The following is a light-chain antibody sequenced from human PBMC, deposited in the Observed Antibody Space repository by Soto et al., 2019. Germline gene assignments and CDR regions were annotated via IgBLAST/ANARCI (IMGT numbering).Light chain of an antibody. Sequence: DIQMTQSPSTLSASVEDRVTITCRASQSISSWLAWYQQKPGKAPKLLIYKASSLESGVPSRFSGSGSGTEFTLTISSLQPDYFATYYCQQYNSYPELTFGGGTKVEIK. V-gene: IGKV1-5*03. CDR1: QSISSW. CDR3: QQYNSYPELT. CDR2: KAS. J-gene: IGKJ4*01.